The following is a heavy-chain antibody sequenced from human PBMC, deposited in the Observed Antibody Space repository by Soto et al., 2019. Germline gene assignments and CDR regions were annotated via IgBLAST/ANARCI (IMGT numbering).Heavy chain of an antibody. Sequence: SVKVSCKASGGTFSSYAISWVRQAPGQGLEWMGGIIPIFGTSNYAQKFQGRVTSTADESTSTAYMELSSLRSEDTVVYYCARGTTVNYFDYWGQGTLVTVSS. CDR3: ARGTTVNYFDY. D-gene: IGHD4-17*01. V-gene: IGHV1-69*13. CDR2: IIPIFGTS. CDR1: GGTFSSYA. J-gene: IGHJ4*02.